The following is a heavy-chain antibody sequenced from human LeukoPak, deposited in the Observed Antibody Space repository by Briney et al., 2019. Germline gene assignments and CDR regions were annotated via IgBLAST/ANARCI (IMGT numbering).Heavy chain of an antibody. CDR2: IYYSGST. D-gene: IGHD3-10*01. Sequence: SETLSLTCTVSVGSISTYYWSWLRQPPGKGLEWMGYIYYSGSTNYNPSLKSRVTISVDTSKNQFSLKLGSVTAADTAVYYCARDRGYYFGSGSYLGDWGQGTLVTVSS. CDR3: ARDRGYYFGSGSYLGD. V-gene: IGHV4-59*01. CDR1: VGSISTYY. J-gene: IGHJ4*02.